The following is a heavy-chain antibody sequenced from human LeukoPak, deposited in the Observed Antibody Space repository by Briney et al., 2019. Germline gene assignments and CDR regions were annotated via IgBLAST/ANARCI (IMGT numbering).Heavy chain of an antibody. Sequence: GGSLRLSCAASGFTFDDYAMHWVRQAPGKGLVWVSQINTDGSSTNYADSVKGRFTISRDNAKNSLYLQMNSLRAEDTAVYYCATFPNGYSSSWYLFAFDIWGQGTMVTVSS. CDR3: ATFPNGYSSSWYLFAFDI. V-gene: IGHV3-74*01. CDR2: INTDGSST. CDR1: GFTFDDYA. D-gene: IGHD6-13*01. J-gene: IGHJ3*02.